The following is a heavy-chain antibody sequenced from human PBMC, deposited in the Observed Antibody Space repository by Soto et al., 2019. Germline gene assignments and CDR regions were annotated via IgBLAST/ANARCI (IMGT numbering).Heavy chain of an antibody. CDR3: ARDSLYLFNGMDV. CDR1: GFTFRNYE. Sequence: EVLLVESGGGLVQPGGSLRLSCVVSGFTFRNYEMNWVRQAPGKGLEWVSYINFGGDAIYYADSVKGRFTVSRDNGNNLLYLDTASLCVDDTAVYFCARDSLYLFNGMDVWGQGTAFPVSS. CDR2: INFGGDAI. J-gene: IGHJ6*02. V-gene: IGHV3-48*03.